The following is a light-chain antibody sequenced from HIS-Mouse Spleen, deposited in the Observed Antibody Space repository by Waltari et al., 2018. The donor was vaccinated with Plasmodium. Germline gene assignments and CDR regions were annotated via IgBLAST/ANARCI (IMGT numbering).Light chain of an antibody. V-gene: IGKV1-33*01. CDR2: DAS. CDR1: QDISNY. CDR3: QPYDNLPLT. Sequence: DIQMTQSPSSLSASVGARVTITCQASQDISNYLNWYQQKPGKAPKLLIYDASNLETGVPSRFSGSGSGTDFTFTISSLQPEDIATYYCQPYDNLPLTFGGGTKVEIK. J-gene: IGKJ4*01.